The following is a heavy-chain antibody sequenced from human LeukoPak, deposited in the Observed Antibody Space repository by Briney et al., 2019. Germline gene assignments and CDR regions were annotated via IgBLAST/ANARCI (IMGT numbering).Heavy chain of an antibody. CDR2: INPSGGST. CDR3: ARDASSYCSSTSCLDAFDI. V-gene: IGHV1-46*01. J-gene: IGHJ3*02. Sequence: ASVKVSCKASGYTFTSYYMHWVRQAPGQGLEWMGIINPSGGSTSYAQKFQGRVTMTRHMSTSTVYMELSSLRSEDTAVYYCARDASSYCSSTSCLDAFDIWGQGTMVTVSS. D-gene: IGHD2-2*01. CDR1: GYTFTSYY.